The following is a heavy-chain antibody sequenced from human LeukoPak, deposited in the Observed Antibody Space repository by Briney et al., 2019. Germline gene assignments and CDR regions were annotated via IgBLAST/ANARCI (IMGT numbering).Heavy chain of an antibody. Sequence: PGRSLRLSCAASGLTFDDYAMHWVRQAPGKGLEWVSGISWNSDNIVYADSVKGRFTISRDNSKNTLYLQMNSLRAEDTAVYYCARKTGRRYPLWGKGTTVTVSS. CDR3: ARKTGRRYPL. CDR1: GLTFDDYA. D-gene: IGHD1-1*01. V-gene: IGHV3-9*01. J-gene: IGHJ6*04. CDR2: ISWNSDNI.